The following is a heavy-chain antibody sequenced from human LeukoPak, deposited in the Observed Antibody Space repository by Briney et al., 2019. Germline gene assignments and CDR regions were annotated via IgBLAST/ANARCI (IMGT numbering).Heavy chain of an antibody. CDR3: VPRGAVAAADF. CDR1: GFTFSSYE. Sequence: GGSLRLSCAASGFTFSSYEMNWVPQAPGKGLEWVSYISSSGSPIYYADSVEGRFTISRDNAKNSLYLQMNSLRAEDTAVYYCVPRGAVAAADFWGQGTLVTVSS. V-gene: IGHV3-48*03. D-gene: IGHD6-19*01. CDR2: ISSSGSPI. J-gene: IGHJ4*02.